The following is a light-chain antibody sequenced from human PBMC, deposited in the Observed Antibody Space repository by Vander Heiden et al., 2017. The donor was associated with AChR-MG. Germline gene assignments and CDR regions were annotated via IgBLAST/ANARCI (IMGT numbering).Light chain of an antibody. CDR3: QAWDSSTAKVV. CDR2: QDS. J-gene: IGLJ2*01. CDR1: KLGDKY. Sequence: VSVSPGQTASITCSGDKLGDKYACWYQQKPGQSPLLVIYQDSKRPSGIPERFSGSNSGNTATLTISGTQAMDEADYYCQAWDSSTAKVVFGGGTKLTVL. V-gene: IGLV3-1*01.